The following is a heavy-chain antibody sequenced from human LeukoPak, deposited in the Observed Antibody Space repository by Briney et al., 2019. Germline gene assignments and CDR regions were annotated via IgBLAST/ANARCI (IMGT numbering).Heavy chain of an antibody. Sequence: PGRSLRLSCTASGFTFGDYAMSWVRQAPGKGLEWVGFIRSKAYGGTTEYAASVKGRFTISRDDSISIAYLQMNSLKTEDTAVYYCTRPQSSITIFGVVIAYNWFDPWGQGTLVTVSS. CDR1: GFTFGDYA. CDR3: TRPQSSITIFGVVIAYNWFDP. CDR2: IRSKAYGGTT. V-gene: IGHV3-49*04. J-gene: IGHJ5*02. D-gene: IGHD3-3*01.